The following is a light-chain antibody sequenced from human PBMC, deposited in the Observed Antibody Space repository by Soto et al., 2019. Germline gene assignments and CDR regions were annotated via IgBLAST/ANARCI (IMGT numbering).Light chain of an antibody. CDR1: QSVSSSS. CDR2: DTS. J-gene: IGKJ4*01. CDR3: QQYVSSPLT. V-gene: IGKV3-20*01. Sequence: EIVLTQSPGTLSLSPGERATLSCRASQSVSSSSLAWYQQKPGQAPRLLIYDTSSRATGIPDRFSGTGSGTDFTLTISRLEPEDFAVYYCQQYVSSPLTFGRGTKVDIK.